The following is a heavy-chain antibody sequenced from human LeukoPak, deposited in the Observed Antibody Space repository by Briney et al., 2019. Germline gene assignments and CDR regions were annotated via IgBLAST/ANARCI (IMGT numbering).Heavy chain of an antibody. CDR3: AKNGKDNYDMFFDY. CDR2: LGDNDGRT. J-gene: IGHJ4*02. CDR1: GFTFDDYG. V-gene: IGHV3-23*01. D-gene: IGHD3-9*01. Sequence: GGSLRLSCAASGFTFDDYGMSWVRQAPGKGLEWVSALGDNDGRTFYADSVKGRFTIFRDNSKNTLYLQMNSLRAEDTAIYYCAKNGKDNYDMFFDYWGQGTLVTVSS.